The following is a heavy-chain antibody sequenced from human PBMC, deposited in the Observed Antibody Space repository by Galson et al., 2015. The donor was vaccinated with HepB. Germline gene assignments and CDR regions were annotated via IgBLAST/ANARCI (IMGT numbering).Heavy chain of an antibody. Sequence: VKVSCKASGGTFSSYSISWVRQAPGQGLEWMGRIIPIVGITNYAQKFQGRVTLTADKSTSTAYMELSSLRSEDTAMYYCARDFMVAAERYIDFWGRGTLVTVSS. J-gene: IGHJ2*01. D-gene: IGHD2-15*01. V-gene: IGHV1-69*04. CDR1: GGTFSSYS. CDR3: ARDFMVAAERYIDF. CDR2: IIPIVGIT.